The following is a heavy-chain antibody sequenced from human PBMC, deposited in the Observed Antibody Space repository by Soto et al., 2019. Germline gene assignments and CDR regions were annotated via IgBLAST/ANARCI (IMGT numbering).Heavy chain of an antibody. J-gene: IGHJ3*02. CDR2: IYYSGST. Sequence: SETLSLTYTVSGGSISSYYWSWIRQPPGKGLEWIGYIYYSGSTNYNPSLKSRVTISVDTSKNQFSLKLSSVTAADTAVYYCARERCSSSSFRCLDAFDIWGQGTMVTVSS. V-gene: IGHV4-59*01. CDR1: GGSISSYY. CDR3: ARERCSSSSFRCLDAFDI. D-gene: IGHD6-6*01.